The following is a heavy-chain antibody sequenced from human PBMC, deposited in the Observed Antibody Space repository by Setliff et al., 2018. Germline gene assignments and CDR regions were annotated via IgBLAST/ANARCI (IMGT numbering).Heavy chain of an antibody. J-gene: IGHJ4*02. CDR1: GGNIRSGRYY. Sequence: SETLSLTCTVSGGNIRSGRYYWSWIRQPAGKGLEWIGRIYHSGSTYYNPSLKSRVTISVDTSKNQFSPKLTSVTAADTAVYYCAGGRRYDYGWDFDYWGQGTLVTVSS. D-gene: IGHD4-17*01. CDR3: AGGRRYDYGWDFDY. V-gene: IGHV4-61*02. CDR2: IYHSGST.